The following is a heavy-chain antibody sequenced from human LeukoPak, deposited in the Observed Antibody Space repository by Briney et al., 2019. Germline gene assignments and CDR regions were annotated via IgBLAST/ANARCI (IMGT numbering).Heavy chain of an antibody. J-gene: IGHJ4*02. CDR1: GFTFSSYS. D-gene: IGHD5-24*01. Sequence: GGSLRLSCAASGFTFSSYSMNWVRQGPGKGLECVSSISSSSSYIYYADSVKGRFTISRDNAKNSLYLQMNSLKTEDTGVYYCTRVSAMATDLDEYWGQGTLVTVSS. V-gene: IGHV3-21*03. CDR3: TRVSAMATDLDEY. CDR2: ISSSSSYI.